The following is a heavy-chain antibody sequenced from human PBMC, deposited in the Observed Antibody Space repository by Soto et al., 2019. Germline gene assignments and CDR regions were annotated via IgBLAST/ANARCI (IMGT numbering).Heavy chain of an antibody. D-gene: IGHD3-10*01. Sequence: HLQLQESGPGLVKPSETLSLTCTVSNDSISNPIYYWGWIRQPPGKGLEWIGSIYHTGSSYYNPSLQGRVTMSMDKSKNQFSLKLTSVTAADTAIYFCGGRTSLASVQLFVGEISNHNWFDPWSQGTLVTVSS. V-gene: IGHV4-39*01. CDR3: GGRTSLASVQLFVGEISNHNWFDP. CDR2: IYHTGSS. CDR1: NDSISNPIYY. J-gene: IGHJ5*02.